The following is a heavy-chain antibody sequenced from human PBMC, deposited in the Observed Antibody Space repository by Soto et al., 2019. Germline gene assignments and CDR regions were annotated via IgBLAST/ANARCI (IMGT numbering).Heavy chain of an antibody. Sequence: QVQMVESGGGVVQPGRSLRLSCAASGFTFSSYAMHWVRQAPGKGLEWVAVTSNDESNKYYADSVKGRFTISRDNAKNTLYLQMNSLRAADTAVYFCARDEWEGVDSSGSFFDYWGQGTLVTVSS. J-gene: IGHJ4*02. D-gene: IGHD3-22*01. CDR1: GFTFSSYA. CDR2: TSNDESNK. V-gene: IGHV3-30-3*01. CDR3: ARDEWEGVDSSGSFFDY.